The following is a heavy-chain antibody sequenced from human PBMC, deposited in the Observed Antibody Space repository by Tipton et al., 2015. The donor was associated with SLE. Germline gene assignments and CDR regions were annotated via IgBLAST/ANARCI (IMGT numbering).Heavy chain of an antibody. CDR2: IDPFDSYT. J-gene: IGHJ6*02. V-gene: IGHV5-10-1*01. Sequence: VQLVQSGAEVKKPGESLKFSCKGSGYSFTSYWIGWVRQMPGKGLEWMGRIDPFDSYTNYSPSFQGHVTISVDKSINTAYLQWSSLKASDTAMYYCATTLGYCSGGSCSGMDVWGQGTTVTVSS. CDR1: GYSFTSYW. D-gene: IGHD2-15*01. CDR3: ATTLGYCSGGSCSGMDV.